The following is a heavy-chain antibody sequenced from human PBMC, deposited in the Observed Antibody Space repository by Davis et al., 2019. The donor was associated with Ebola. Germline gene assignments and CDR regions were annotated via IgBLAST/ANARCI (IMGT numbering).Heavy chain of an antibody. CDR2: ISYDGSNK. Sequence: GESLKISCAASGFTFSSYAMHWVRQAPGKGLEWVAVISYDGSNKYYADSVKGRFTISRDNSKNTLYLQMNSLRAEDTAVYYCARGSVAAPILDYWGQGTLVTVSS. D-gene: IGHD6-19*01. CDR3: ARGSVAAPILDY. CDR1: GFTFSSYA. V-gene: IGHV3-30-3*01. J-gene: IGHJ4*02.